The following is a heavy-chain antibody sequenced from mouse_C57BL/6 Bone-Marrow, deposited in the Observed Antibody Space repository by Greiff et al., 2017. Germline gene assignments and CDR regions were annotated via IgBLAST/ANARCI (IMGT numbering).Heavy chain of an antibody. V-gene: IGHV1-64*01. D-gene: IGHD1-1*01. CDR1: GYTFTSYW. J-gene: IGHJ3*01. CDR3: ARLGCSSLFAY. CDR2: IHPNSGST. Sequence: QVQLQQPGAELVKPGASVKLSCKASGYTFTSYWMHWVKQRPGQGLEWIGMIHPNSGSTNYNEKFKSKATLTVDKSSSTAYMQLSSLTSEDSAVYYCARLGCSSLFAYWGQGTLVTVSA.